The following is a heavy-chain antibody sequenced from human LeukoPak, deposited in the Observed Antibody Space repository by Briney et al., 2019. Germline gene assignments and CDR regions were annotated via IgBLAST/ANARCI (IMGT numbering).Heavy chain of an antibody. CDR2: ITASSTYI. J-gene: IGHJ4*02. CDR1: GYTFSSYS. V-gene: IGHV3-21*01. CDR3: ARGVRGISP. Sequence: PGGSLRLSCAARGYTFSSYSMNWVRQAPGKGLEWVSSITASSTYIYYADSVRGRFTISRDNAKKSLYLQMNSLRAEDTAVYYCARGVRGISPWGQGTLVTVSS. D-gene: IGHD3-10*01.